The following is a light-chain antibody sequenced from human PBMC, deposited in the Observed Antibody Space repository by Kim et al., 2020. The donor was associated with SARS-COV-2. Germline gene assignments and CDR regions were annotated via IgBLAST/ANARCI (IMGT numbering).Light chain of an antibody. Sequence: IQMTQSPSTLSASLGDRVTITCRASQSVSSWLAWYQQKPGKAPKLLIYKASTLEGGVPSRFSGRGSGTEFTLTINSLQPDDFATYSCQQYDSHPYTFGQGTKLEI. J-gene: IGKJ2*01. CDR3: QQYDSHPYT. CDR2: KAS. CDR1: QSVSSW. V-gene: IGKV1-5*03.